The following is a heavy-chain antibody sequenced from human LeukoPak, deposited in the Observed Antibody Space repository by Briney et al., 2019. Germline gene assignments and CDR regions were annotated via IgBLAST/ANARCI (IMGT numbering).Heavy chain of an antibody. Sequence: SETLSLTCAVYGGSFSGYFWSWIRQPPGKGLEWIGEINHSGSTNYNPSLKSRVTISVDTSKNQFSLKLSSVTAADTAVYYCAXXXXXXXXXXXXGSGSYSPFDYWGQGTLVTVSS. CDR3: AXXXXXXXXXXXXGSGSYSPFDY. D-gene: IGHD3-10*01. CDR2: INHSGST. V-gene: IGHV4-34*01. CDR1: GGSFSGYF. J-gene: IGHJ4*02.